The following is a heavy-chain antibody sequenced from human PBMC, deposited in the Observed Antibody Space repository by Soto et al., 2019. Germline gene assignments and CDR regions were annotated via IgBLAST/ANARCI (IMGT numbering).Heavy chain of an antibody. CDR3: AKAPNTMVSLDI. Sequence: GGSLRLSCAASGFTFSSYGMHWVRQAPGKGLEWVAVISYDGSNKYYADSVKGRFTISRDNSKNTLYLQVNSLRAEDTAVYYCAKAPNTMVSLDIWGQGTMVTVSS. J-gene: IGHJ3*02. CDR1: GFTFSSYG. D-gene: IGHD3-10*01. CDR2: ISYDGSNK. V-gene: IGHV3-30*18.